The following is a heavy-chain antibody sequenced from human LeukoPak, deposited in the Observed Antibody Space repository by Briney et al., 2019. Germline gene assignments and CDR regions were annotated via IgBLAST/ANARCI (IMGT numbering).Heavy chain of an antibody. V-gene: IGHV1-18*01. CDR1: GYTFTSYG. D-gene: IGHD3-10*01. J-gene: IGHJ5*02. Sequence: ASVKVSCKASGYTFTSYGISWVRQAPGQGLEWMGWISAYNGNTNYAQKLQGRVTMTTDTSTSTAYMELRSLRSDDTAVYYCAMALYGSGSNRFDPWGQGTLVTVSS. CDR2: ISAYNGNT. CDR3: AMALYGSGSNRFDP.